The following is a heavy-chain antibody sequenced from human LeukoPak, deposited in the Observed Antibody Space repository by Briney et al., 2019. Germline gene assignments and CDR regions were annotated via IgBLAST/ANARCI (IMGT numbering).Heavy chain of an antibody. CDR2: ISGSGGST. V-gene: IGHV3-23*01. CDR1: GFTFSSYA. Sequence: GGSLRLSCAASGFTFSSYAMSWDRQAPGKGLEWVSAISGSGGSTYYADSVKGRFTISRDNSKNTLYLQMNSLRAEDTAVYYCARHREGWLRSSPGHYYYYGMDVWGQGTTVTVSS. CDR3: ARHREGWLRSSPGHYYYYGMDV. D-gene: IGHD5-12*01. J-gene: IGHJ6*02.